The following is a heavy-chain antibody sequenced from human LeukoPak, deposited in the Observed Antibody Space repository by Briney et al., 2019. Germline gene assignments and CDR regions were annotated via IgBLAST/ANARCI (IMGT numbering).Heavy chain of an antibody. CDR2: IYYSGST. V-gene: IGHV4-39*07. D-gene: IGHD2-8*02. CDR3: ARARGGVEYYYYYYMDV. Sequence: SETLSLTCTVSGGSISSSSYYWGWIRQPPGKGLEWIGSIYYSGSTNYNPSLKSRVTISVDTSKNQFSLKLSSVTAADTAVYYCARARGGVEYYYYYYMDVWGKGTTVTVSS. CDR1: GGSISSSSYY. J-gene: IGHJ6*03.